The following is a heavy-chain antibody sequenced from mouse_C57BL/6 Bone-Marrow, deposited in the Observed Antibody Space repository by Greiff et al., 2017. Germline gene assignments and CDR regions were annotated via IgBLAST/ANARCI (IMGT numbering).Heavy chain of an antibody. J-gene: IGHJ1*03. Sequence: VQLVESGAELARPGASVKMSCKASGYTFTSYTMHWVKQRPGQGLEWIGYINPSSGYTKYNQKFKDKATLTADKSSSTAYMQLSSLTSEDSAVYYCAKGEYGTWYFDVWGTGTTVTVSS. V-gene: IGHV1-4*01. D-gene: IGHD1-1*01. CDR1: GYTFTSYT. CDR3: AKGEYGTWYFDV. CDR2: INPSSGYT.